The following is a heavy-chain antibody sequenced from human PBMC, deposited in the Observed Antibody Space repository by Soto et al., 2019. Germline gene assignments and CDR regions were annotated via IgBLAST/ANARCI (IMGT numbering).Heavy chain of an antibody. V-gene: IGHV1-8*01. D-gene: IGHD3-3*01. CDR1: GYTFTSYD. CDR2: MNPNSGNT. CDR3: ARVGGERYYDFWSGYPGYYYMDV. J-gene: IGHJ6*03. Sequence: GASVKVSCKASGYTFTSYDINWVRQATGQGLEWMGWMNPNSGNTGYAQKFQGRVTMTRNTSISTAYMEMSSLRSEDTAVYYCARVGGERYYDFWSGYPGYYYMDVWGKGTTVTVSS.